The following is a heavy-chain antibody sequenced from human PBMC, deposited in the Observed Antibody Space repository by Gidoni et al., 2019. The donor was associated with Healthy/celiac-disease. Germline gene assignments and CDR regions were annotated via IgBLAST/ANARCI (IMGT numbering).Heavy chain of an antibody. CDR2: ISSISSYI. V-gene: IGHV3-21*01. D-gene: IGHD2-15*01. CDR3: ARGISYCSGGSCYWFDP. J-gene: IGHJ5*02. Sequence: LEWVSSISSISSYIYYADSRKGRFTISRDNAKNSLYLQMNSLRSEDTAVYYCARGISYCSGGSCYWFDPWGQGTLVTVSS.